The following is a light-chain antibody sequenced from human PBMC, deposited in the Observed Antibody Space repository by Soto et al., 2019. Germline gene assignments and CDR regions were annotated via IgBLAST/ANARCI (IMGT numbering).Light chain of an antibody. CDR1: QSLLHSNGYNY. CDR3: MQALQTTWT. V-gene: IGKV2-28*01. Sequence: IVMTQSPLSLPVSPGEPASISCRSSQSLLHSNGYNYLDWYLQKPGQSPQLLIYLGSNRASGVPDRFSGSGSGTDFTLKISRVEAEGVGVYYCMQALQTTWTFGQGTK. J-gene: IGKJ1*01. CDR2: LGS.